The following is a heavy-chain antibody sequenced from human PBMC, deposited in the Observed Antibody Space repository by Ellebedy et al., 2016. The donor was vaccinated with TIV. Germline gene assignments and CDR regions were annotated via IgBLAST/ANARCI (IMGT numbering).Heavy chain of an antibody. CDR1: GFTFGDFA. V-gene: IGHV3-49*03. D-gene: IGHD3-16*01. J-gene: IGHJ3*02. CDR2: ITSKAYGATI. Sequence: GESLKISCTASGFTFGDFAIGWFRQAPGKGLEWVGFITSKAYGATIEYAASVRGRFTISRDDTKSITYVQMNSLKTEDTAVYFCSFGQAAFDIWGQGTMVTVSS. CDR3: SFGQAAFDI.